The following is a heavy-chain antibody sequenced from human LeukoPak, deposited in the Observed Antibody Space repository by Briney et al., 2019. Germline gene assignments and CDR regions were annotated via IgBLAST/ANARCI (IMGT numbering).Heavy chain of an antibody. CDR1: GFTFSSYS. Sequence: GGSLRLSCAASGFTFSSYSMNWVRQAPGKGLEWVANIKQDGSEKSSVDSVKGRFTISRDNAKNSLYVQMNSLRVEDTAVYYCAREGTGGFDIWGQGTMVTVSS. V-gene: IGHV3-7*01. CDR2: IKQDGSEK. CDR3: AREGTGGFDI. D-gene: IGHD1-14*01. J-gene: IGHJ3*02.